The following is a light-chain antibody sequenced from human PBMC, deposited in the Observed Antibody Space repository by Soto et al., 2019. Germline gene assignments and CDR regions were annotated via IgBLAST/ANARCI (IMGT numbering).Light chain of an antibody. J-gene: IGKJ1*01. V-gene: IGKV3-20*01. CDR1: QSVSSSY. Sequence: EAVLTQSPGTLSLSPGERATLSCRAGQSVSSSYLAWYQQKPGQAPRLLIYGASSRATGIPDRFSGSGSGTNFTLTISGLEPEDFAVYYCQQYGSSWTFGQGTKVDIK. CDR2: GAS. CDR3: QQYGSSWT.